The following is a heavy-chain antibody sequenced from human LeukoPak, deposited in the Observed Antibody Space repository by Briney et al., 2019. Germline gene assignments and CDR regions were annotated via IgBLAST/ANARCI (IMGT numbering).Heavy chain of an antibody. CDR1: GGSFRGYY. D-gene: IGHD3-22*01. J-gene: IGHJ4*02. Sequence: PSETLSLTCAVYGGSFRGYYWSWIRQPPGKGLEWIGEINHSGSTNYNPSLKSRVTISVDTSKNQFSLKLSSVTAADTAVYYCATAYDSSGYYYGYWGQGTLVTVSS. CDR2: INHSGST. V-gene: IGHV4-34*01. CDR3: ATAYDSSGYYYGY.